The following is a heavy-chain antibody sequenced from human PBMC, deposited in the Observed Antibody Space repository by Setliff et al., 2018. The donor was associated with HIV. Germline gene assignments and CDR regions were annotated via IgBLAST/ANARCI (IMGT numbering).Heavy chain of an antibody. D-gene: IGHD2-2*01. CDR1: GFTFYNYA. CDR2: ILGGENDPT. V-gene: IGHV3-23*01. CDR3: VKGQGFCSMTSCALDWFGP. J-gene: IGHJ5*02. Sequence: PGGSLRLSCAASGFTFYNYAMYWVRRAPGKGLEWVSGILGGENDPTYYENSVMGRFIISRDNSKNTLYLHMNSLRVEDSAIYYCVKGQGFCSMTSCALDWFGPWGQGTLVTVS.